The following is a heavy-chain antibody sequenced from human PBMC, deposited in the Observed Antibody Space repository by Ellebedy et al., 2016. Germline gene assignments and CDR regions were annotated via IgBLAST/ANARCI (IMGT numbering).Heavy chain of an antibody. CDR3: AKNWDFGDSFDY. D-gene: IGHD4-17*01. V-gene: IGHV4-4*07. CDR1: GASISDYW. CDR2: IFATGDT. J-gene: IGHJ4*02. Sequence: SETLSLXXSVSGASISDYWWSWIRQPAGKGLEWIGRIFATGDTNYIPSLKSRVSVSVTTSKNEFSLMLSSVTAADTAVYYCAKNWDFGDSFDYWGQGLLVVVSS.